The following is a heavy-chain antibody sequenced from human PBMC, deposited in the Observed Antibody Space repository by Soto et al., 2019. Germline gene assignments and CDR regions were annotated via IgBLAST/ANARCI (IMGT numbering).Heavy chain of an antibody. J-gene: IGHJ4*02. V-gene: IGHV6-1*01. CDR2: TYYGSRWYS. CDR1: GDSVSSNSAA. CDR3: ARCPSPLPY. Sequence: QVQLQQSGPGLLKPSQTLSLTCAVSGDSVSSNSAAWNWIRQSPSRGLEWLGRTYYGSRWYSDYAGYVKSRLTINADTSKNQFSLHLNSVTPQDTAVYYCARCPSPLPYWGRGTVVTVSS. D-gene: IGHD6-6*01.